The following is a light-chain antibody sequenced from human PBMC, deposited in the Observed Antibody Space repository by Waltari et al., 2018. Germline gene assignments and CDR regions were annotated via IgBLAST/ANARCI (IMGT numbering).Light chain of an antibody. J-gene: IGKJ3*01. CDR1: QSVITY. CDR2: VGS. V-gene: IGKV1-39*01. Sequence: DIQMTQSPSSLGASVGDRVTITCRASQSVITYLNWYQQKPGEAPKLLIYVGSVLQSGVPSRFSGSGSGTDFTLTISSVQPEDFATYYCQQTWTFGPGIRVDIK. CDR3: QQTWT.